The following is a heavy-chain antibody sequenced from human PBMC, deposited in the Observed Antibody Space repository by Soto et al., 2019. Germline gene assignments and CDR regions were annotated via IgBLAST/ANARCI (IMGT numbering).Heavy chain of an antibody. D-gene: IGHD6-19*01. Sequence: GGSLRLSCAASGFTFSSYGMHWVRQAPGKGLEWVAVISYDGSNKYYADSVKGRFTISRDNSKNTLYLQMNSLRAEDTAVYYCAKDGSSSGLDYWGQGTLVTVSS. V-gene: IGHV3-30*18. CDR1: GFTFSSYG. CDR3: AKDGSSSGLDY. CDR2: ISYDGSNK. J-gene: IGHJ4*02.